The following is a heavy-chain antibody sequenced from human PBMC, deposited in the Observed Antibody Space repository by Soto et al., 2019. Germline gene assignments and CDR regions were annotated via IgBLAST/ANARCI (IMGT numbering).Heavy chain of an antibody. V-gene: IGHV1-24*01. D-gene: IGHD2-2*01. J-gene: IGHJ4*02. CDR2: FDPEDGET. CDR3: ATDLVVVPAAIKVGPFDY. CDR1: GYTLTELS. Sequence: ASVKVSCKVSGYTLTELSMHWVRQAPGKGLEWMGGFDPEDGETIYAQKFQGRVTMTEDTSTDTAYMELSSLRSEDTAVYYCATDLVVVPAAIKVGPFDYWGQGTLVTVSS.